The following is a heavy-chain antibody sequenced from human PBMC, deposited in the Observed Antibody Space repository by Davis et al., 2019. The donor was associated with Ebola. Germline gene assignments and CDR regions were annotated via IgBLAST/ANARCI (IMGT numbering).Heavy chain of an antibody. V-gene: IGHV4-34*01. CDR3: ARGQYSPPPDV. D-gene: IGHD2-21*01. J-gene: IGHJ6*02. CDR2: INHSGNN. CDR1: GASFSAYY. Sequence: PSETLSLTCAVYGASFSAYYWTWIRQAPGKGLEWIGEINHSGNNNYNPSLRSRVTISLDTSRNRFSLKMTSVSAADTAVYYCARGQYSPPPDVWGQGTPVTVSS.